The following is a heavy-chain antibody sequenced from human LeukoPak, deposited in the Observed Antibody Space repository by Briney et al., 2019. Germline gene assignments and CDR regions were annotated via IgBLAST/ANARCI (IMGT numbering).Heavy chain of an antibody. V-gene: IGHV4-59*01. CDR1: GGSISSYY. D-gene: IGHD2-21*02. CDR2: IYYSGST. J-gene: IGHJ4*02. Sequence: PSETLSLTCTISGGSISSYYWSRIRQPPGKGLEWIGYIYYSGSTNYNPSLKSRVTISVDTSKNQFSLKLSSVTAADTAVYYCARMADYCGGDCYSSAIDYWGQGTLVTVSS. CDR3: ARMADYCGGDCYSSAIDY.